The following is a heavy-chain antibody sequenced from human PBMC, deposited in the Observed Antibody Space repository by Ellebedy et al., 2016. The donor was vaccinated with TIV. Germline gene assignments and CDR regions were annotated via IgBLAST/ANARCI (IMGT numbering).Heavy chain of an antibody. Sequence: GGSLRLSCAGSGFTFCSHAMCWVRQTPGKGLEWVSVISAGGDSTAYGDSVKGRFTISRDNSKNTLYLQMNSLRVEDTAVYYCVKLDSSGYYYGRLDYWGQGTLVTVSS. J-gene: IGHJ4*02. V-gene: IGHV3-23*01. CDR1: GFTFCSHA. CDR2: ISAGGDST. CDR3: VKLDSSGYYYGRLDY. D-gene: IGHD3-22*01.